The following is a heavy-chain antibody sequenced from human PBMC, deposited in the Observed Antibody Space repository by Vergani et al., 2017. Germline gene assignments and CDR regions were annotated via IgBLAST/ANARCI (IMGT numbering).Heavy chain of an antibody. CDR3: AKVSRRITMVRGVAKAY. CDR2: ISGSGGST. D-gene: IGHD3-10*01. Sequence: VQLLESGGGLVQPGGSLRLSCAASGFTFSSYAMSWVRQAPGKGLEWVSAISGSGGSTYYADSVKGRFTIPRDNSKNTLYLQMNSLRAEDTAVYYCAKVSRRITMVRGVAKAYWGQGTLVTVSS. CDR1: GFTFSSYA. J-gene: IGHJ4*02. V-gene: IGHV3-23*01.